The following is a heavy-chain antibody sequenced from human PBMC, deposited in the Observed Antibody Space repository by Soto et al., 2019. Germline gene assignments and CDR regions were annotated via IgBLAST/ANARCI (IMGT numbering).Heavy chain of an antibody. CDR3: GADRYYDFWSGYPYYYYGMDV. D-gene: IGHD3-3*01. CDR1: GFTFTSSA. CDR2: IVVGSGNT. V-gene: IGHV1-58*01. Sequence: SVKVSCKASGFTFTSSAVQWVRQARGQRLEWIGWIVVGSGNTNYAQKFQERVTITRDMSTSTAYMELSSLRSEDTAVYYCGADRYYDFWSGYPYYYYGMDVWGQGTTVTVSS. J-gene: IGHJ6*02.